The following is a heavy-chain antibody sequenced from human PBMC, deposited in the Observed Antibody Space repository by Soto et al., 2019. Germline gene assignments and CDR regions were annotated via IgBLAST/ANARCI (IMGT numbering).Heavy chain of an antibody. CDR1: GFIFSDYY. Sequence: GGSLRLSCAASGFIFSDYYMSWIRQAPGKGLEWVSYISSSGSAIYYADSVKGRFTISRDNAKNSLYLQMNSLKTEDTAVYYCTTVRVHLWSTDYFDSWGQGTLVTVSS. D-gene: IGHD3-10*01. J-gene: IGHJ4*02. CDR3: TTVRVHLWSTDYFDS. V-gene: IGHV3-11*01. CDR2: ISSSGSAI.